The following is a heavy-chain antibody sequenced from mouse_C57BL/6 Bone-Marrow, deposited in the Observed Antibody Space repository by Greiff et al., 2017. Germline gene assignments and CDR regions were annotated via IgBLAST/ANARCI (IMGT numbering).Heavy chain of an antibody. CDR2: INPGSGGT. CDR1: GYAFTNYL. CDR3: AREVKAPYYAMDY. Sequence: QVQLQQSGAELVRPGTSVKVSCKASGYAFTNYLIEWVKQRPGQGLEWIGVINPGSGGTNYNEKFKGKATLTADKSSSTAYMQLSSLTSEDSAVYFCAREVKAPYYAMDYWGQGTSVTVSS. J-gene: IGHJ4*01. V-gene: IGHV1-54*01. D-gene: IGHD1-3*01.